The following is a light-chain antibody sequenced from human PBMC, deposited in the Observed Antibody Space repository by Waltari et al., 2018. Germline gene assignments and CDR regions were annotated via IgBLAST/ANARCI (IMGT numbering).Light chain of an antibody. J-gene: IGKJ1*01. CDR3: MQGSHWPPWT. CDR2: KVS. CDR1: QSLVHSDGNTY. Sequence: DVVMTQSPLSLPVTLGQPASISCRSSQSLVHSDGNTYLNWFQQRPGQSPRRLIYKVSYRGLGVPERIRGHGSGTDFTLKISTVEAEDVGVYYCMQGSHWPPWTFGQGTKVEIK. V-gene: IGKV2-30*02.